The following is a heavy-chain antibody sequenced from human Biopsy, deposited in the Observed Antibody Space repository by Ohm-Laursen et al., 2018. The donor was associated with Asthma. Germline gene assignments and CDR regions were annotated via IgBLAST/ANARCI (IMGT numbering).Heavy chain of an antibody. D-gene: IGHD3-3*02. CDR2: MKHDGTEK. CDR3: ARTFHFWSPYHAEHYQL. J-gene: IGHJ1*01. CDR1: GFTFGDYW. Sequence: SLRLSCAASGFTFGDYWMSWVRQVPGKGLEWVANMKHDGTEKNHVDSLKGRFTSSRDNAKNSLYLQMNSLRAEDTAVYYCARTFHFWSPYHAEHYQLWGQGTLVTVSS. V-gene: IGHV3-7*01.